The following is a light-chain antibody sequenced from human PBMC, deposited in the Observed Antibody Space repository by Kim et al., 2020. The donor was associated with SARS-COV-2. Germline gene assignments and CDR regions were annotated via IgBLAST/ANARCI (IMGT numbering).Light chain of an antibody. CDR1: QSVSIN. J-gene: IGKJ1*01. Sequence: EIVLTQSPATLSVSPGETVTLSCRASQSVSINLAWYQQKPGQAPRLLIYTASTRAAGIPARFSGGGSGTEFTLTINSLLSDDFAVYFCQQNYNWPQTFGQGTKVDIK. V-gene: IGKV3D-15*01. CDR2: TAS. CDR3: QQNYNWPQT.